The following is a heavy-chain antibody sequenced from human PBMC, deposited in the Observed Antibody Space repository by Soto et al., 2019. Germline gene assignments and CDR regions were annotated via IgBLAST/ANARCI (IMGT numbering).Heavy chain of an antibody. D-gene: IGHD6-19*01. Sequence: EVQLVDSGGGLVQPGGSLRLSCTASGFTFSSYWMTWVRQAPGKGLEWVANIYQGGSEKYYVESVKGRFTISRDNTRNSRALQMNSLRAEDTAVYFCARDRGSGLYRAGSDYWGQGTQVTVSS. CDR3: ARDRGSGLYRAGSDY. V-gene: IGHV3-7*01. J-gene: IGHJ4*02. CDR1: GFTFSSYW. CDR2: IYQGGSEK.